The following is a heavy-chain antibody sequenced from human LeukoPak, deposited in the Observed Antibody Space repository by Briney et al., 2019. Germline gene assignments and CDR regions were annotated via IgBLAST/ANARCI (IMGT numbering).Heavy chain of an antibody. J-gene: IGHJ4*02. V-gene: IGHV4-59*01. D-gene: IGHD6-19*01. Sequence: PSETLSLTCTVSGGSITSYYWSWIRQPPGKGLEWIGYIYYSGSTNYNPSLKSRVTISVDTSKNQFSLKLTSVTAADTAVYYCARGGMTGAGLFDYWGQGTLVTVSS. CDR3: ARGGMTGAGLFDY. CDR2: IYYSGST. CDR1: GGSITSYY.